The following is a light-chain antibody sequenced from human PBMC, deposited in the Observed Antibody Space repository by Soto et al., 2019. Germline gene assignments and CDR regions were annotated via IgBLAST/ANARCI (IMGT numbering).Light chain of an antibody. CDR1: QSVSSN. J-gene: IGKJ4*01. CDR3: QQYNNSPLV. CDR2: GAS. Sequence: EIVMTQSPATLSVSPGERATLSCRASQSVSSNLAWYQQKPGQAPRLRIYGASTRATGIPARFSGSGSGTDFTPTISSLPSEDFAVYSCQQYNNSPLVFAGAPKVQIK. V-gene: IGKV3-15*01.